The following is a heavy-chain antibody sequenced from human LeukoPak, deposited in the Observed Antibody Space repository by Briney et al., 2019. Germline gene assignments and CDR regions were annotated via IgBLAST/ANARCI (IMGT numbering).Heavy chain of an antibody. CDR1: VGTFSRHG. D-gene: IGHD5-12*01. Sequence: SVKVSCKASVGTFSRHGIRWVRQVPGRGLEWMGGIVPSFGRAKYAQKFQDRVTITADESTSTVYIELSSLRSEDTAVYYCARRDSGYDFSFDPWGQGTLVTVSS. J-gene: IGHJ5*02. V-gene: IGHV1-69*13. CDR3: ARRDSGYDFSFDP. CDR2: IVPSFGRA.